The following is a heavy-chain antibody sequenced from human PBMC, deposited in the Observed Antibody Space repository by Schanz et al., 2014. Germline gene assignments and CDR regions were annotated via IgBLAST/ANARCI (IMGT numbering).Heavy chain of an antibody. CDR1: GFTFSDYY. Sequence: VQLVESGGVVVQPGGSLRLSCAGSGFTFSDYYMTWIRQAPGKGLEWVSDISDSGDSTHYADSVKGRFTIARDNSKNTLFLQMDSLRVEDTAVYYCATEGPRGTRHPINYYYAMDNWGQGTKVTV. J-gene: IGHJ6*02. D-gene: IGHD6-6*01. CDR2: ISDSGDST. V-gene: IGHV3-11*06. CDR3: ATEGPRGTRHPINYYYAMDN.